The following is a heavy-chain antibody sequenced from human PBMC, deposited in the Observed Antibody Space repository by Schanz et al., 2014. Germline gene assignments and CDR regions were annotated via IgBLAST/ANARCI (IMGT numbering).Heavy chain of an antibody. Sequence: VQLEQSGAEVKKPGASVKVSCTASGYTFTSYDINWVRQAPGQGLEWLDWMNPNSGNPGFAQKFRGRITMSRNTSMSTAYIELHILTSEDTAVYYCARGRTFDYWGQGTLVTVSS. J-gene: IGHJ4*02. CDR2: MNPNSGNP. CDR3: ARGRTFDY. V-gene: IGHV1-8*01. CDR1: GYTFTSYD.